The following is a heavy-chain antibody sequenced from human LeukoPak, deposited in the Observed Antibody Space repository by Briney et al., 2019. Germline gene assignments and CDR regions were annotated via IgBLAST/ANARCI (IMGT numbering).Heavy chain of an antibody. Sequence: PSETLSLTCTVSGYSISSGYYWGWIRQPPGKGLEWNGSIYHSGSTYYNPSLKSRVTISVDTSKNQFSLKLSSVTAADTAVYYCARDSLPYYDSSGYNWFDPWGQGTLVTVSS. V-gene: IGHV4-38-2*02. D-gene: IGHD3-22*01. CDR2: IYHSGST. CDR1: GYSISSGYY. J-gene: IGHJ5*02. CDR3: ARDSLPYYDSSGYNWFDP.